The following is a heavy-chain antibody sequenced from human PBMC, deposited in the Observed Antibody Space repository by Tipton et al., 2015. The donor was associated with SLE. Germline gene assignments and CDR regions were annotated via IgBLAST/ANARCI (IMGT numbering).Heavy chain of an antibody. CDR1: GGSISSSNYY. J-gene: IGHJ3*02. CDR2: IYYSGST. CDR3: AIHSTREFSDAFDI. V-gene: IGHV4-39*07. D-gene: IGHD3-10*01. Sequence: GLVKPSETLSLTCTVSGGSISSSNYYWGWIRQPPGKGLEWIGTIYYSGSTYYNPSLKSRVTLSVDTSKNQFSLKLSSVTAADTAVFYCAIHSTREFSDAFDIWGQGTMATVSA.